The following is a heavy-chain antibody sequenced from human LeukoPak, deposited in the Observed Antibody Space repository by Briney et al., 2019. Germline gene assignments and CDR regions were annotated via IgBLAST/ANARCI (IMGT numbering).Heavy chain of an antibody. CDR1: GFSFRSYP. CDR2: INRDGTEK. J-gene: IGHJ5*02. CDR3: AGGGATNWFDP. Sequence: QAGGSLRLSCAASGFSFRSYPMTWVRQAPGKGLEWVANINRDGTEKDYVDSVKGGLTISRDNAKNSLYLQMNSLRAEDTAVYYCAGGGATNWFDPWGQGTLVTVSS. D-gene: IGHD3-16*01. V-gene: IGHV3-7*05.